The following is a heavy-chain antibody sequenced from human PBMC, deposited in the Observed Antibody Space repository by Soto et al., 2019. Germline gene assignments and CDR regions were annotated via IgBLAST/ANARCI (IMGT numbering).Heavy chain of an antibody. CDR2: MNPNSGNT. CDR1: GYTFTSYD. Sequence: QVQLVQSGAEVKKPGASVKVSCKASGYTFTSYDINWVRQATGQGLEWMGWMNPNSGNTGYAQKFQGRGTMTRNTSISTAYMGLSSLRSEDTAVYYCARWPDGYYYYGMDVWGQGTTVTVSS. V-gene: IGHV1-8*01. CDR3: ARWPDGYYYYGMDV. J-gene: IGHJ6*02.